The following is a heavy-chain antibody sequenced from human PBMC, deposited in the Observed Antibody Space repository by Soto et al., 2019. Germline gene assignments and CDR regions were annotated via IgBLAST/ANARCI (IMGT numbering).Heavy chain of an antibody. D-gene: IGHD6-19*01. J-gene: IGHJ4*02. CDR3: TRQHLDVPVASAIDY. V-gene: IGHV3-73*02. CDR1: GFTFSGST. Sequence: EVQLVESGGGLVQPGGSLKLSCAASGFTFSGSTIHWVRQTSGKGLEWVGRIPSKTNTYATAYAASVKGRFTISRDDSKNTAYLQMYCLKTEDTAVYYCTRQHLDVPVASAIDYWGQGTLVTVSS. CDR2: IPSKTNTYAT.